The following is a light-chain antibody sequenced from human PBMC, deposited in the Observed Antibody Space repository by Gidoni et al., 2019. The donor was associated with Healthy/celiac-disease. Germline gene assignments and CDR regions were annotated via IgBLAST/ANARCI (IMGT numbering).Light chain of an antibody. CDR1: QSVSSY. J-gene: IGKJ4*01. CDR2: DAS. CDR3: QQRSNWPPALT. Sequence: EIVLTQSPATLSLSPGERATLSCSASQSVSSYLAWYQQKPGQAPRLLIYDASNRATGIPARFSGSGSVTDFTLTISSLEPEDFAVYYCQQRSNWPPALTFGGGTKVEIK. V-gene: IGKV3-11*01.